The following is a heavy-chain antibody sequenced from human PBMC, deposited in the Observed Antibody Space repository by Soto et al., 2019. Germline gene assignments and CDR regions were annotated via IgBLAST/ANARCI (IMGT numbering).Heavy chain of an antibody. CDR3: ARLGFWSGYYGMDV. J-gene: IGHJ6*02. D-gene: IGHD3-3*01. CDR2: INHSGST. V-gene: IGHV4-34*01. Sequence: SETLSLTCAVYGGSFSGYYWSWIRQPPGKGLEWIGEINHSGSTNYNPSLKSRVTIPVDTSKNQFSLKLSSVTAADTAVYYCARLGFWSGYYGMDVWGQGTTVTVSS. CDR1: GGSFSGYY.